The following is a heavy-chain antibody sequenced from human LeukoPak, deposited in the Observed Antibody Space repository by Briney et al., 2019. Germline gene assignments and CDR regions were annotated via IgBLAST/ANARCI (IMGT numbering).Heavy chain of an antibody. CDR3: ARAPIMVVTPPDY. CDR1: GYTFTNYY. V-gene: IGHV1-46*01. Sequence: ASVKVSCKASGYTFTNYYIHWVRQAPGQGLEWMGIINPNGDSTSYAQKFQGRVTMTRDTSTSTVYMELSSLRSEDTAVYYCARAPIMVVTPPDYWGQGTLVTVSS. J-gene: IGHJ4*02. CDR2: INPNGDST. D-gene: IGHD4-23*01.